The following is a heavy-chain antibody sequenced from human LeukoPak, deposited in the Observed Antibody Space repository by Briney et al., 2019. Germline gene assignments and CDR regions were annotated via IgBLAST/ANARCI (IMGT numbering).Heavy chain of an antibody. V-gene: IGHV3-11*01. D-gene: IGHD6-19*01. CDR2: ISSSAGTI. CDR1: GFTFSDYY. J-gene: IGHJ4*02. Sequence: PGGSLRLSCAASGFTFSDYYMSWFRQAPGKGLEWVSYISSSAGTIYYADFVKGRFTISRDNAKNSLYLQMNSLRAEDTAVYYCARAPLYSSADYWGQGTLVTVSS. CDR3: ARAPLYSSADY.